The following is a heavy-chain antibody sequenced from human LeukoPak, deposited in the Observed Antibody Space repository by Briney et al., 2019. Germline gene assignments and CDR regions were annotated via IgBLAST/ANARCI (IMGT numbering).Heavy chain of an antibody. CDR2: INPVDSNT. J-gene: IGHJ6*02. D-gene: IGHD6-13*01. CDR3: ARGAADTIPDWYYFGLDV. Sequence: GESLKISCKASGYSFTTYWIAWWGHQPGKDRKWMGIINPVDSNTRYSPSFQGQVTISADKSIKTAHLQWSSLKASDTAMYYCARGAADTIPDWYYFGLDVWGQGTMVTVSS. V-gene: IGHV5-51*01. CDR1: GYSFTTYW.